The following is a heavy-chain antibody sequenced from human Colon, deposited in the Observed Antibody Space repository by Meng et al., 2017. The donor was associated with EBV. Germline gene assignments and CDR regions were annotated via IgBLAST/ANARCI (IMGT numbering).Heavy chain of an antibody. D-gene: IGHD2-8*02. CDR3: ARDGGVTHIP. CDR1: GTSISTSNW. Sequence: QVLLQESGAGLVKPSGTLSLTCAVSGTSISTSNWWSWIRQPPGEALEWIGEIYHNGQTNYNPSLKSRVSMSVDESKNEFSLNLKSVTAADTAGYYCARDGGVTHIPWGQGVLVTVSS. CDR2: IYHNGQT. V-gene: IGHV4-4*02. J-gene: IGHJ5*02.